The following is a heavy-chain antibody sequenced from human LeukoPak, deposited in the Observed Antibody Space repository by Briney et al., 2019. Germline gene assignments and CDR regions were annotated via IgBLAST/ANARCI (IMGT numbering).Heavy chain of an antibody. CDR3: ARGAPGYCSSTSCYAPSRPYYYYYYCMDV. Sequence: SETLSLTCAVYGGSFSGYYWSWIRQPPGKGLEWIGEINHSGSTNYNPSLKSRVTISVDTSKNQFSLKLSSVPAADTAVYYCARGAPGYCSSTSCYAPSRPYYYYYYCMDVWGKGTTVTVSS. CDR1: GGSFSGYY. CDR2: INHSGST. J-gene: IGHJ6*03. V-gene: IGHV4-34*01. D-gene: IGHD2-2*01.